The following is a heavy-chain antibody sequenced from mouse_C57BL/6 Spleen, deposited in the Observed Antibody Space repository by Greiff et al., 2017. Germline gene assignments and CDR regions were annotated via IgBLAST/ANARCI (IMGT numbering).Heavy chain of an antibody. CDR2: IDPENGDT. CDR1: GFNIKDDY. Sequence: EVQLVESGAELVRPGASVKLSCTASGFNIKDDYMHWVKQRPEQGLEWIGWIDPENGDTEYASKFQGKATITADTSSNTAYLQLSSLTSEDTAVYYCTTKGGYYGSSYPYFDYWGQGTTLTVSS. V-gene: IGHV14-4*01. D-gene: IGHD1-1*01. J-gene: IGHJ2*01. CDR3: TTKGGYYGSSYPYFDY.